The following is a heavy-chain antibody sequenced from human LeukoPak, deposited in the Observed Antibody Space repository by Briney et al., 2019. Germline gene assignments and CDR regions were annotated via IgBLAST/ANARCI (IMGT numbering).Heavy chain of an antibody. Sequence: GESLKISCKASGYRFTVYWIAWVRQMPGKGPEWMGSIYSGDSEARYSPSSQGQVTMSVDKSISTAYLQWGSLKASDTATYYCARHYTAMTQFDYWGQGTLVTVSS. CDR1: GYRFTVYW. J-gene: IGHJ4*02. D-gene: IGHD5-18*01. CDR3: ARHYTAMTQFDY. V-gene: IGHV5-51*01. CDR2: IYSGDSEA.